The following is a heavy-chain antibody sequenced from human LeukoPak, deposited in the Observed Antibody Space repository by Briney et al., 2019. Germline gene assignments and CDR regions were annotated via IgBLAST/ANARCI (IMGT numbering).Heavy chain of an antibody. CDR2: IYHSGYA. V-gene: IGHV4-59*08. CDR1: GGSVSSNY. CDR3: ARHNIASDGARLFDF. D-gene: IGHD4-17*01. Sequence: AETLSLTCSVSGGSVSSNYWAWLRQPPGKGPEWIGYIYHSGYAKYNPSFKSRVTMSVDTSKSQFSLQLTSVTAADTAVYYCARHNIASDGARLFDFWGRGTLVAVSS. J-gene: IGHJ4*02.